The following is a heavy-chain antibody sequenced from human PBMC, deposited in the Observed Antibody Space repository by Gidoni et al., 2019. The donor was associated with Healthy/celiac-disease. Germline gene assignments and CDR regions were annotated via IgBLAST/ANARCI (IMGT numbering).Heavy chain of an antibody. Sequence: EVQLVESGGGLVKPGGSLRLACAASGFPFRSYSMNWVRQAPGKGLEWVSSISSSSSYIYYADSVKGRFTISRDNAKNSLYLQMNSLRAEDTAVYYCARSKDIVATMAEGYYGMDVWGQGTTVTVSS. CDR1: GFPFRSYS. J-gene: IGHJ6*02. CDR2: ISSSSSYI. D-gene: IGHD5-12*01. V-gene: IGHV3-21*01. CDR3: ARSKDIVATMAEGYYGMDV.